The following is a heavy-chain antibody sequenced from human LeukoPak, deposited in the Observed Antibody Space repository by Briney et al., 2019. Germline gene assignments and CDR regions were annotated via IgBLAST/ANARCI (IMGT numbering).Heavy chain of an antibody. CDR2: ISWNSGSI. CDR1: GFTFSSYW. V-gene: IGHV3-9*01. CDR3: AKDIQRRYFDWLLSNYYYYGMDV. Sequence: HPGGSLRLSCAASGFTFSSYWMSWVRQAPGKGLEWVSGISWNSGSIGYADSVKGRFTISRDNAKNPLYLQMNSLRAEDTALYYCAKDIQRRYFDWLLSNYYYYGMDVWGQGTTVTVSS. D-gene: IGHD3-9*01. J-gene: IGHJ6*02.